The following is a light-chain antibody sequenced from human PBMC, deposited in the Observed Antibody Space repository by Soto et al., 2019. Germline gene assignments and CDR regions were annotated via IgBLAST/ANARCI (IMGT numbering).Light chain of an antibody. CDR3: QSYDTSLNIYV. Sequence: QSLLTHPPSVSRAPGQRVTISCTGRSSNIGAGYDVHWYQHLPGRAPKLLIYGNSHRPSGVPDRFSGSKSVTSASLAITGLQAEDEADYYCQSYDTSLNIYVFGTGTKVTVL. J-gene: IGLJ1*01. V-gene: IGLV1-40*01. CDR2: GNS. CDR1: SSNIGAGYD.